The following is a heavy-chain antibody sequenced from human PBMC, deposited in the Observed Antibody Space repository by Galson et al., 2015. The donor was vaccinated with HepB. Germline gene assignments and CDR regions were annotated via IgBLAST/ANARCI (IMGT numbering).Heavy chain of an antibody. CDR2: MSSSTNYI. D-gene: IGHD3-22*01. CDR1: GYTFSTYS. V-gene: IGHV3-21*03. CDR3: MTDYSYEGY. Sequence: SCKASGYTFSTYSMHWVRQAPGKGLEWVSSMSSSTNYIYYADSVKGRFTVSIGNAKNSFFLEMSNLKTEDTAVYYCMTDYSYEGYWGQGTLVTVSS. J-gene: IGHJ4*02.